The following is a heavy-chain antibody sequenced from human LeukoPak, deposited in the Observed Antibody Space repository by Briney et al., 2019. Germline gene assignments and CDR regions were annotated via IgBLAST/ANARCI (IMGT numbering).Heavy chain of an antibody. CDR2: IYSGGST. J-gene: IGHJ6*02. V-gene: IGHV3-66*01. CDR1: GFTVSSHY. CDR3: ARERSRRYYYYYGMDV. D-gene: IGHD1-26*01. Sequence: PGGSLRLSCAASGFTVSSHYMSWVRQAPGKGLEWVSVIYSGGSTYYADSVKGRFTISRDNSKNTLYLQMNSLRAEDTAVYYCARERSRRYYYYYGMDVWGQGTTVTVSS.